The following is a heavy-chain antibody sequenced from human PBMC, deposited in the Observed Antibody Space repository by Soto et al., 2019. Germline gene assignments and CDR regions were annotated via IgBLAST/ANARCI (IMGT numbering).Heavy chain of an antibody. CDR1: GFTFSSYA. V-gene: IGHV3-23*01. CDR2: ISGSGGST. Sequence: GGSLRLSCAASGFTFSSYAMSWVLQAPGKGLEWVSAISGSGGSTYYADSVKGRFTISRDNSKNTLYLQMNSLRAEDTAVYYCAKDCPNPPKGFDWPPPPYDAFDIWGQGTMVTVSS. D-gene: IGHD3-9*01. CDR3: AKDCPNPPKGFDWPPPPYDAFDI. J-gene: IGHJ3*02.